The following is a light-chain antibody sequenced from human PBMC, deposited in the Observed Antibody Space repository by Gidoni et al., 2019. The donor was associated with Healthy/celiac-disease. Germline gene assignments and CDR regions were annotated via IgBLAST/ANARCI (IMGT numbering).Light chain of an antibody. J-gene: IGKJ3*01. CDR3: QQLNSYPRIT. V-gene: IGKV1-9*01. CDR2: AAS. Sequence: DIQLTQSPSFLSASVGDRVTITCWASQGISSYLAWYQQKPGKAPKLLIYAASTLQSGVPSRFSGSRSGTEFTLTISSLQPEDFATYYCQQLNSYPRITFGPGTKVDIK. CDR1: QGISSY.